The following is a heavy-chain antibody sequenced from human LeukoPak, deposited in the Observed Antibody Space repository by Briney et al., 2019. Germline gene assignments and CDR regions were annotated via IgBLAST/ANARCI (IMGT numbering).Heavy chain of an antibody. CDR3: ARPGEYCSSTSCYEEYFQH. CDR1: GYTFTSYD. J-gene: IGHJ1*01. D-gene: IGHD2-2*01. Sequence: ASVKVSCKASGYTFTSYDINWVRQATGQGLEWMGWMNPNSGNTGYAQKFQGRVTMTRNTSISTAYMELSSLRSDDTAVYYCARPGEYCSSTSCYEEYFQHWGQGTLVTVSS. V-gene: IGHV1-8*01. CDR2: MNPNSGNT.